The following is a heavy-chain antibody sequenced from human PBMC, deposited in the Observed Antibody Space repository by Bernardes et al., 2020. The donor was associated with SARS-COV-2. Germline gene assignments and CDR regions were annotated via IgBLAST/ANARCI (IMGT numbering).Heavy chain of an antibody. Sequence: GGSLRLSCTVSGFTFSSSWMSWVRQAPGKGLEWVAYIKQDGSEKHYVDSVRGRFTISRDNAKNSLFLEMKSLRVDDTAIYYCGKGGWFPDYWGQGTLVTVSS. J-gene: IGHJ4*02. V-gene: IGHV3-7*01. D-gene: IGHD6-19*01. CDR3: GKGGWFPDY. CDR1: GFTFSSSW. CDR2: IKQDGSEK.